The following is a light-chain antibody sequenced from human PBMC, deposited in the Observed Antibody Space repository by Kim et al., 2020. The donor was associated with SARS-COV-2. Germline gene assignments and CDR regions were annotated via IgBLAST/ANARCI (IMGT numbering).Light chain of an antibody. CDR1: QSISSH. V-gene: IGKV1-39*01. CDR3: QQSYSIPWT. Sequence: ASVGDRVTITCRTTQSISSHLNGYQQKPGKAPKLLISAASTLQSGVSSRFSGSGSGTDFTLTIRSLQPEDFATYFCQQSYSIPWTFGHGTKVDIK. CDR2: AAS. J-gene: IGKJ1*01.